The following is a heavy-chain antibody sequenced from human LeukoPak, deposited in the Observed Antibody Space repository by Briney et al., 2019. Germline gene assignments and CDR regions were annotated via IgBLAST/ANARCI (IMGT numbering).Heavy chain of an antibody. D-gene: IGHD6-6*01. J-gene: IGHJ4*02. V-gene: IGHV1-69*06. CDR3: ARDLIAARRFWGGFDY. CDR1: GGTFSSYA. CDR2: IIPIFGTA. Sequence: GASVKVSCKASGGTFSSYAISWVRQAPGQGLEWMGGIIPIFGTANYAQKFQGRVTITADKFTSTAYMELSSLRSEDTAVYYCARDLIAARRFWGGFDYWGQGTLVTVSS.